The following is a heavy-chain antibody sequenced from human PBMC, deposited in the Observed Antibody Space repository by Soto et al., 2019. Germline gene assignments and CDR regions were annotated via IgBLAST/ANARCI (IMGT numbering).Heavy chain of an antibody. CDR3: AGYNWNYYFDP. Sequence: KTSETLSLTCTVSGGSVRDGSYYWAWLRQPPGKGLVWIGHIYHSGRTIYNPSLKSRVTISIDTSKSQFSLNLNSMTAADTAVYYCAGYNWNYYFDPWGQGTLVTVSS. D-gene: IGHD1-7*01. J-gene: IGHJ5*02. V-gene: IGHV4-61*01. CDR1: GGSVRDGSYY. CDR2: IYHSGRT.